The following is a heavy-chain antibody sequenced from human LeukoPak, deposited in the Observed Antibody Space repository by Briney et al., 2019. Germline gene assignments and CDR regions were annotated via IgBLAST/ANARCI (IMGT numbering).Heavy chain of an antibody. V-gene: IGHV4-30-4*08. CDR1: GGSISSGDYY. J-gene: IGHJ5*02. CDR2: IYYSGST. CDR3: ARARLPYYDFWSGYPQGWFDP. D-gene: IGHD3-3*01. Sequence: SETLSLTCTVSGGSISSGDYYWSWIRQPPGKGLEWIGYIYYSGSTYYNPSLKSRVTISVDTSKNQFSLKLSSVTAADTAVYYCARARLPYYDFWSGYPQGWFDPWGQGTLVTVSS.